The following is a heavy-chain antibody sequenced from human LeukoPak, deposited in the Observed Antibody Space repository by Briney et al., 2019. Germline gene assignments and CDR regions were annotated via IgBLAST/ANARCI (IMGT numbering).Heavy chain of an antibody. J-gene: IGHJ4*02. D-gene: IGHD1-26*01. CDR2: ISSSSSYI. V-gene: IGHV3-21*04. Sequence: GGSLRLSCAASGFTFSSYAMSWVRQAPGKGLEWVSSISSSSSYIYYADSVKGRFTISRDNAKNSLYLQMNSLRADDTAVYYCAKVPITSGSYASAFDYWGQGTLVTVSS. CDR3: AKVPITSGSYASAFDY. CDR1: GFTFSSYA.